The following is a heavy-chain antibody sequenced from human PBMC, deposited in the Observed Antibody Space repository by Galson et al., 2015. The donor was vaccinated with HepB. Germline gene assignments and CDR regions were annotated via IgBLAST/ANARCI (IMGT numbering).Heavy chain of an antibody. CDR1: GYTLTSYD. J-gene: IGHJ6*02. CDR3: ARGNSASDLPKQYYYYDLDV. CDR2: INPNSRNT. V-gene: IGHV1-8*01. Sequence: SVKVSCKASGYTLTSYDINWVRQATGQGLEWMGWINPNSRNTGYAQKFQGRVTMTWDTSKGTGYIVLTSLRSEDTAVYFCARGNSASDLPKQYYYYDLDVWGQGTTVTVSS. D-gene: IGHD1-26*01.